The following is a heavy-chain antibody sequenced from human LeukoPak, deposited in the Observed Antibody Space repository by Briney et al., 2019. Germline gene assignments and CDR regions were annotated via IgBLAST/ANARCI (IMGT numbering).Heavy chain of an antibody. D-gene: IGHD1-14*01. Sequence: SETLSLTCAVYGGSFSGYYWSWIRQPPGKGLGWIGEINHSGSTNYNPSLKSRVTISVDTSKNQFSLKLSSVTAADTAVYYCARQPMCDYWGQGTLVTVSS. CDR3: ARQPMCDY. CDR2: INHSGST. CDR1: GGSFSGYY. J-gene: IGHJ4*02. V-gene: IGHV4-34*01.